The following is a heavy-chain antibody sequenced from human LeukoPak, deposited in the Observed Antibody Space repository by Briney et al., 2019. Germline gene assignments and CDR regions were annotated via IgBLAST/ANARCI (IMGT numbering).Heavy chain of an antibody. J-gene: IGHJ6*03. CDR1: GGTFSSYA. CDR3: ARSSVTMVRGVGYMDV. CDR2: IIPIFGTA. V-gene: IGHV1-69*13. D-gene: IGHD3-10*01. Sequence: ASVKVSCKASGGTFSSYAISWVRQAPGQGLEWMGGIIPIFGTANYAQKFQGRVTITADESTSTAYMELSSLRSEDTAVYYCARSSVTMVRGVGYMDVWGKGTTVTVSS.